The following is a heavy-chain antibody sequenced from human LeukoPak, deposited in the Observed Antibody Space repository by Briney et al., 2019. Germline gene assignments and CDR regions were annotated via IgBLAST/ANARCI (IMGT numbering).Heavy chain of an antibody. CDR3: ARGRYCSSTSCPDDAFDI. Sequence: GGSLRLSCAASGFTFSSYAMHWVRQAPGKGLEYVSAISSNGGSTYYANSVKRRFTISRDNSKNTLYLQMGSLRAEDMAVYYCARGRYCSSTSCPDDAFDIWGQGTMVTVSS. CDR1: GFTFSSYA. D-gene: IGHD2-2*01. J-gene: IGHJ3*02. V-gene: IGHV3-64*01. CDR2: ISSNGGST.